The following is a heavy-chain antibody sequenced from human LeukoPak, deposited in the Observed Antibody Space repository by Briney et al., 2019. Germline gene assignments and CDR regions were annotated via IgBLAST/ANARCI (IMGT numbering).Heavy chain of an antibody. J-gene: IGHJ4*02. CDR2: ISYDGSNK. CDR3: ARDKGTGDY. CDR1: GFTLSSYA. V-gene: IGHV3-30-3*01. Sequence: GGSLRLSCAASGFTLSSYAMHWVRQAPGKGLEWVAVISYDGSNKYYADSVKGRFTISRDNSKDTLYLQMNSLRAEDTAVYYCARDKGTGDYWGQGTLVTVSS.